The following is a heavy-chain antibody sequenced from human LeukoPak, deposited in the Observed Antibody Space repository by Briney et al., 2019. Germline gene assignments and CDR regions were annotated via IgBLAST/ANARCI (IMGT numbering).Heavy chain of an antibody. CDR1: GGSISSYY. D-gene: IGHD4-11*01. Sequence: PSETLSLTCTVSGGSISSYYWSWIRQPAGKGLEWIGRIYTSGSTNYNPSLKSRVTMSVDTSKNQFSLKLSSVTAADTAVYYCARDYDYTINYYYYGMDVWGQGTAVTVSS. V-gene: IGHV4-4*07. CDR3: ARDYDYTINYYYYGMDV. CDR2: IYTSGST. J-gene: IGHJ6*02.